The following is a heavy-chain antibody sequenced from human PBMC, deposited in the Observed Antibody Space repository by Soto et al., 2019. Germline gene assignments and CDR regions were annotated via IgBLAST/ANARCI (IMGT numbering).Heavy chain of an antibody. CDR3: ARRPVRGGNSGVGFDP. CDR1: GDSIGSVKYH. D-gene: IGHD2-15*01. J-gene: IGHJ5*02. V-gene: IGHV4-39*01. Sequence: QVRLQESGPGLVKPSETLSLTCTVSGDSIGSVKYHWGWIRQSPGKGLEWIGSMYSTGSTQYNPSLKCRVTMSVDTSTYQFSLKLRSVTAADTAIYYCARRPVRGGNSGVGFDPWGQGTLVTVSS. CDR2: MYSTGST.